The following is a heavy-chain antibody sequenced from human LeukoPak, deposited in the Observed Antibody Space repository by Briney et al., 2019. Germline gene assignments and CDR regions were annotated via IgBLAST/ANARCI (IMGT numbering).Heavy chain of an antibody. D-gene: IGHD1-7*01. CDR2: MNPNSGNT. J-gene: IGHJ5*02. CDR3: ARANNWNYVDWFDP. V-gene: IGHV1-8*01. CDR1: GYTFTSYD. Sequence: ASVKVSCKASGYTFTSYDINWVRQATGRGLEWMGWMNPNSGNTGYAQKFQGRVTMTRNNSISTAYMELSSLRSEDTAVYYCARANNWNYVDWFDPWGQGTLATVSS.